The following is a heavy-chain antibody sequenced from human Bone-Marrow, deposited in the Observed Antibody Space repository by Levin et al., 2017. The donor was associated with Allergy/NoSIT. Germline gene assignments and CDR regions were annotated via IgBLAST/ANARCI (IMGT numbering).Heavy chain of an antibody. CDR1: GYMFTSFG. J-gene: IGHJ4*02. Sequence: GASVKVSCKASGYMFTSFGISWVRQAPGQGLEWMEWISAYNGNRNYAQKFQDRVTMTTDTSTSTTYMELRSLRFDDTAVYYCARDLGDGYNTWFDYWGQGTLVTVFS. D-gene: IGHD5-24*01. V-gene: IGHV1-18*01. CDR2: ISAYNGNR. CDR3: ARDLGDGYNTWFDY.